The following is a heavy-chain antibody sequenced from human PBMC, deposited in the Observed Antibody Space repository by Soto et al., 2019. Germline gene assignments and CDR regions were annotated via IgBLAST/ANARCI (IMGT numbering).Heavy chain of an antibody. V-gene: IGHV1-69*02. D-gene: IGHD4-17*01. Sequence: QVQLVQSGAEVKKPGSSVKVSCKASGGTFSSYTISWVRQAPGQGLEWMGRIIPILGIANYAQKFQGRVTITADKSTSTAYRELSSLRSEDTAVYYCARTRPTTTVTTRYYYYGMDVWGQGTTVTVSS. J-gene: IGHJ6*02. CDR2: IIPILGIA. CDR1: GGTFSSYT. CDR3: ARTRPTTTVTTRYYYYGMDV.